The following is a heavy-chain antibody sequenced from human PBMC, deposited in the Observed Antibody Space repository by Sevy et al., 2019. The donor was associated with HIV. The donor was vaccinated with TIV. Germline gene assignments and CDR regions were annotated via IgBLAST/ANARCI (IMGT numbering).Heavy chain of an antibody. J-gene: IGHJ6*04. CDR1: GGSFSGYY. Sequence: SETLSLPCAVYGGSFSGYYWSWIRQPPGKGLEWIGEINHSGSTNYNPSLKSRVTISVDTSKNQFSLKLSSVTAADTAVYYCARGGLFELELPPDVWGKGTTVTVSS. V-gene: IGHV4-34*01. CDR3: ARGGLFELELPPDV. D-gene: IGHD1-7*01. CDR2: INHSGST.